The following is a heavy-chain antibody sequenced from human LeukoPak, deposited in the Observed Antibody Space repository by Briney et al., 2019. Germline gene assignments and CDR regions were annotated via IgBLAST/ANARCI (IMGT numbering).Heavy chain of an antibody. CDR3: AKDMITFGGVIAPGHY. J-gene: IGHJ4*02. Sequence: GGSLRLSCAASGFTFSNYGMHWVRQAPGKGLKGVAVMWVGGSNKYYADSVKGRFTISRDNSKNTLYLQMNSLRAEDTAVYYCAKDMITFGGVIAPGHYWGQGTLVTVSS. CDR1: GFTFSNYG. V-gene: IGHV3-33*06. CDR2: MWVGGSNK. D-gene: IGHD3-16*02.